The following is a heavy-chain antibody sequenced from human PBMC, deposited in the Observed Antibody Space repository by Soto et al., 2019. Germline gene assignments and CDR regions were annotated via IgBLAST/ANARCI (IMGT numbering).Heavy chain of an antibody. J-gene: IGHJ4*02. D-gene: IGHD5-18*01. CDR2: ISGSGGST. CDR3: AKDRNPPTRGYRYGYFDY. V-gene: IGHV3-23*01. Sequence: EVQLLESGGGLVQPGGSLRLSCAASGFTFSSYAMSWVRQAPGKGLEWVSAISGSGGSTYYADSVKGRFTISRDNSKNKLYLQMNSPRVEDTAVYYCAKDRNPPTRGYRYGYFDYWGQGTLVTVSS. CDR1: GFTFSSYA.